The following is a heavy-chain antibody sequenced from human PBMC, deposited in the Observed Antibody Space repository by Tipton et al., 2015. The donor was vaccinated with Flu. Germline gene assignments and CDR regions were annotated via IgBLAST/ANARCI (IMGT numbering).Heavy chain of an antibody. CDR1: GFTFSSYA. D-gene: IGHD3-3*01. V-gene: IGHV3-23*01. Sequence: SLRLSCAASGFTFSSYAMSWVRQAPGKGLEWVSAISGSGGSTYYADSVKGRFTISRDNSKNTLYLQMNSLRAEDTAVYYCAKAGRRFLEWLFGGWFDPWGQGTLVTVSS. CDR3: AKAGRRFLEWLFGGWFDP. CDR2: ISGSGGST. J-gene: IGHJ5*02.